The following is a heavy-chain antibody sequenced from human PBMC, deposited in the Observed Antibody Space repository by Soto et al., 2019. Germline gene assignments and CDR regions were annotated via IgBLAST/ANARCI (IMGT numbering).Heavy chain of an antibody. CDR1: GSTFSHAW. J-gene: IGHJ4*02. CDR2: IKSKTDGGTT. V-gene: IGHV3-15*07. Sequence: EAPLVESGGGLVEPGGSLRLSCAASGSTFSHAWMNWVRQAPGKGLEVVGRIKSKTDGGTTDYAAPVKGRFTISRDDSKDILYLQMNSLKTEDTAVYYCNTDIWFGELGVDYWGQGTLVTVSS. CDR3: NTDIWFGELGVDY. D-gene: IGHD3-10*01.